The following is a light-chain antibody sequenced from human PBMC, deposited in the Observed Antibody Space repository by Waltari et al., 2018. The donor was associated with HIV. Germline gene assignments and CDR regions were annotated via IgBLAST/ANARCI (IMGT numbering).Light chain of an antibody. CDR2: GAS. CDR1: QSVKSTY. J-gene: IGKJ2*01. Sequence: EIVLTQSPGTLSLSPGERATLSCRASQSVKSTYLAWYQHKVGQAPRLLIDGASTRATGSPDRFSGSGSGTYFTLALSRLEPEDFALYYCHQYGTSPYTFGQGTKLEIK. V-gene: IGKV3-20*01. CDR3: HQYGTSPYT.